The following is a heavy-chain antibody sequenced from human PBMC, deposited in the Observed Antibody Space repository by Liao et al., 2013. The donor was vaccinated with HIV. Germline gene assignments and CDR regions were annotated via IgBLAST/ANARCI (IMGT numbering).Heavy chain of an antibody. CDR3: AGRASSGYYYAFDY. Sequence: QVQLQQWGAGLLKPSETLSLTCAVYGGSFSGYYWSWIRQPPGKGLEWIGEINHSGSTNYNPSLKSRVTISVDTSKNQFSLKLSSVTAADTAVYYCAGRASSGYYYAFDYWGQGTLVTVSS. CDR1: GGSFSGYY. V-gene: IGHV4-34*01. D-gene: IGHD3-22*01. CDR2: INHSGST. J-gene: IGHJ4*02.